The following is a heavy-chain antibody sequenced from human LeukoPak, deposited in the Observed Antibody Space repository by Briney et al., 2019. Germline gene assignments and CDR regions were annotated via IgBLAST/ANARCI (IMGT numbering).Heavy chain of an antibody. D-gene: IGHD3-22*01. CDR2: IYPSGGGS. CDR3: ARAYSGYSIDF. Sequence: ASVKVSYKASGYTFTNFYLHWVRQAPGHGLVWMGIIYPSGGGSSYAQKFQGRVTMTRDTSTSTVYMELSSLTSQDTAVYYCARAYSGYSIDFWGQGTLVTVSS. J-gene: IGHJ4*02. V-gene: IGHV1-46*01. CDR1: GYTFTNFY.